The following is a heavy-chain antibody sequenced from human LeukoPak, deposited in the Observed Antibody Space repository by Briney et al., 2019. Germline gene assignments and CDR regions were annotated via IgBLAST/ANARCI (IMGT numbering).Heavy chain of an antibody. Sequence: ASVKVSCKASGYTFTGYYMHWVRQAPGQGLEWMGWINPNSGGTNYAQKFRGRVTMTRDTSISTAYMELSRLRSDDTAVYYCARDTQSQRWLQLRESYYFDYWGQGTLVTVSS. CDR2: INPNSGGT. CDR3: ARDTQSQRWLQLRESYYFDY. CDR1: GYTFTGYY. V-gene: IGHV1-2*02. J-gene: IGHJ4*02. D-gene: IGHD5-12*01.